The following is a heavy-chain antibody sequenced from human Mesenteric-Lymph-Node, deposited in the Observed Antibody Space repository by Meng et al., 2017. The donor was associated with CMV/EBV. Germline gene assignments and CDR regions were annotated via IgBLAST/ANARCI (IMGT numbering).Heavy chain of an antibody. V-gene: IGHV1-18*01. CDR3: ARDFGASESYPDY. CDR1: GYTFTGYG. J-gene: IGHJ4*02. CDR2: ISGDNGNT. D-gene: IGHD3-10*01. Sequence: CKASGYTFTGYGITWVRQAPGQGLEWMGWISGDNGNTNYAQKVQGRVTMTADTSTSTAYMELRSLTSDDAAVYYCARDFGASESYPDYWGQGTLVTVSS.